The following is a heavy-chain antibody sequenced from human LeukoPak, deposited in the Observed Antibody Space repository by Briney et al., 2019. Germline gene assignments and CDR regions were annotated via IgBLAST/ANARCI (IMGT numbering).Heavy chain of an antibody. J-gene: IGHJ4*02. D-gene: IGHD1-26*01. CDR1: GYTFSDYW. CDR2: IYPGDSDA. CDR3: ARRRDLYSGSYYPFDY. Sequence: GESLKISCKASGYTFSDYWIGWVRQMPGEGLEWMGIIYPGDSDARYSPSFQGQVTISADKSISTAYLQWSSLKASDTAMYYCARRRDLYSGSYYPFDYWGQGTLVTVSS. V-gene: IGHV5-51*01.